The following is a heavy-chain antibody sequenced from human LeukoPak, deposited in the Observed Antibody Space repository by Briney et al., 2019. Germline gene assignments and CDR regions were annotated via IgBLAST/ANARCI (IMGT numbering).Heavy chain of an antibody. CDR1: GFRFSSFA. J-gene: IGHJ4*02. D-gene: IGHD4-17*01. CDR3: AKDQGIDYGDELHY. Sequence: GGSLRLSCAASGFRFSSFAMSWVRQVPGKGLEWVSAISGGGSNTYYAASVKGRLTISRDNSKNTLYLQMNSLRAEDTAIYYCAKDQGIDYGDELHYWGQGTLVTVSS. CDR2: ISGGGSNT. V-gene: IGHV3-23*01.